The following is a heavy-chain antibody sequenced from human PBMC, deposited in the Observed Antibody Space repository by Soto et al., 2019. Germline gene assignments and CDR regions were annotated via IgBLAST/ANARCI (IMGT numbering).Heavy chain of an antibody. CDR1: GFSFSSYA. V-gene: IGHV3-23*01. CDR2: TSGSGGSA. D-gene: IGHD3-10*01. CDR3: AKGGGLRNQLLYVYYIHGMDV. Sequence: EVQLLQSGGGLVQPGMSLRISCVASGFSFSSYAMSWVRQAPGKGLEWVSSTSGSGGSAYYADSVKGRFTIARDNSKNALHLEVSSLRAEDTAVYYCAKGGGLRNQLLYVYYIHGMDVWDQGTTVTVSS. J-gene: IGHJ6*02.